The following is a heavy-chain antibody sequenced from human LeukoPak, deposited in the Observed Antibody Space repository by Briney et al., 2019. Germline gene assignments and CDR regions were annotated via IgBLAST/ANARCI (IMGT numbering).Heavy chain of an antibody. D-gene: IGHD3-9*01. CDR3: ARGVTYYDILTGYHNWFDP. CDR2: IYPGDSDT. V-gene: IGHV5-51*01. CDR1: GYSFTSYW. Sequence: GESLQISCKGSGYSFTSYWIGWVRQMPGKGLEWMGIIYPGDSDTRCSPSFQGQVTISADKSISTAYLQWSSLKASDTAMYYCARGVTYYDILTGYHNWFDPWGPGTLVTVSS. J-gene: IGHJ5*02.